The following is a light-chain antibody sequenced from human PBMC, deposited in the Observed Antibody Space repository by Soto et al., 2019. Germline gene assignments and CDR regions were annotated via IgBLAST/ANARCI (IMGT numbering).Light chain of an antibody. Sequence: DIQLTQSPSFLSASAGDRVTITCRASQGISTYLAWYQQKPGKAPKLLIYSASTLQSGVPSRFSGSGSGTEFTLTLNRLRREDFATYYCQQLNGYQLTLGGGTKVQIK. V-gene: IGKV1-9*01. J-gene: IGKJ4*01. CDR3: QQLNGYQLT. CDR1: QGISTY. CDR2: SAS.